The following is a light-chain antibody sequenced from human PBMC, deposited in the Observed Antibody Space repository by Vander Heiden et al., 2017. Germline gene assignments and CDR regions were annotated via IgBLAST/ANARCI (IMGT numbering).Light chain of an antibody. V-gene: IGKV3-20*01. CDR3: QQADQLPLT. Sequence: PGQRATRCCRARQSRRRNLLAWYQQKPGQSPRLLIYCASNRAAGTPDRFSGSGSGTDFTLTISRLEPEDFAVYFCQQADQLPLTFGGGTKVDIK. CDR1: QSRRRNL. CDR2: CAS. J-gene: IGKJ4*01.